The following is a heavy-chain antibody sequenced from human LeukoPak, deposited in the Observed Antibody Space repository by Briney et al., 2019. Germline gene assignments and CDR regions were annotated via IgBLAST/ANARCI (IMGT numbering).Heavy chain of an antibody. CDR2: IYYSGST. J-gene: IGHJ4*02. CDR1: GESFSGYY. Sequence: SETLSLTCAVFGESFSGYYWGWIRQPPGKGLEWIGYIYYSGSTNYNPSLKSRVTISVDTSKNQFSLRLSSVTAADTAVYYCTRVTGYMIEDYFDYWGQGTLVTVSS. D-gene: IGHD3-22*01. V-gene: IGHV4-59*01. CDR3: TRVTGYMIEDYFDY.